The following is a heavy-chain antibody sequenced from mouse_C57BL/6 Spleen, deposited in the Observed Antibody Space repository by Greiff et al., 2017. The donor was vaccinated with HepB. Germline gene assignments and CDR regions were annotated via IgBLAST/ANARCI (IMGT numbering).Heavy chain of an antibody. CDR1: GFTFSSYA. CDR3: ARDSLDGYYDYDAMDY. Sequence: EVNVVESGGGLVKPGGSLKLSCAASGFTFSSYAMSWVRQTPEKRLEWVATISDGGSYTYYPDNVKGRFTISRDNAKNNLYLQMSHLKSEDTAMYYCARDSLDGYYDYDAMDYWGQGTSVTVSS. CDR2: ISDGGSYT. D-gene: IGHD2-3*01. J-gene: IGHJ4*01. V-gene: IGHV5-4*01.